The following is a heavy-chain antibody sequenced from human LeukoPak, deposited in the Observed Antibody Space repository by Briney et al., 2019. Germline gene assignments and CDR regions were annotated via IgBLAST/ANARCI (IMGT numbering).Heavy chain of an antibody. J-gene: IGHJ4*02. CDR2: IKSKTDGGTT. Sequence: GGSLRLSCAASKFSFSSYWMHWVRQAPGKGLEWVGRIKSKTDGGTTDYAAPVKGRFTISRDDSKNTLYLQMNSLKTEDTAVYYCTTTSGGDWLFDYWGQGTLVTVSS. CDR3: TTTSGGDWLFDY. CDR1: KFSFSSYW. D-gene: IGHD2-21*02. V-gene: IGHV3-15*01.